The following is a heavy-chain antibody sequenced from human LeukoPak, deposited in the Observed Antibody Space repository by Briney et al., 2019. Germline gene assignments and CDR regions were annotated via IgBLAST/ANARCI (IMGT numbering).Heavy chain of an antibody. CDR3: ARDVGLATVTTGGH. J-gene: IGHJ4*02. Sequence: PGRSLRLSCAASGFTFSSYTMQWVRQAPGKGLEWAAVISYDGNNKYYADSVKGRFTISRDNSKNTLYLQMNSLGAEDTAVYYCARDVGLATVTTGGHWGQGTLVTVSS. CDR1: GFTFSSYT. D-gene: IGHD4-11*01. V-gene: IGHV3-30-3*01. CDR2: ISYDGNNK.